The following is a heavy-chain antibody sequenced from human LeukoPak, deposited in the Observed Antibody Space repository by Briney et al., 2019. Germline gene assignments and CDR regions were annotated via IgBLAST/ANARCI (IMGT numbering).Heavy chain of an antibody. Sequence: GGSLRLSCAASGFTLDDYGMSWVRQAPGKGLKWVSGINWNGGSTGYADSVKGRFTVSRDNAKNSLYLQMNSLRAEDTALYYCARGEGDGNFDYWGQGTLVTVSP. CDR2: INWNGGST. V-gene: IGHV3-20*04. J-gene: IGHJ4*02. D-gene: IGHD1-26*01. CDR1: GFTLDDYG. CDR3: ARGEGDGNFDY.